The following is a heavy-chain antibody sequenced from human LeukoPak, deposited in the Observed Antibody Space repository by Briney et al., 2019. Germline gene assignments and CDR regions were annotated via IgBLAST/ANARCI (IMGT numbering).Heavy chain of an antibody. CDR2: INHSGST. D-gene: IGHD3-3*01. V-gene: IGHV4-34*01. CDR1: GGSFSGYY. CDR3: ARIWSGLFYYYYGMDV. Sequence: PSETLSLTCAVYGGSFSGYYWSWIRQPPGKGLEWIGEINHSGSTNYNPSLKSRVTISVDTSKNQFSLKLSSVTAADTAVYYCARIWSGLFYYYYGMDVWGQGTTVTVS. J-gene: IGHJ6*02.